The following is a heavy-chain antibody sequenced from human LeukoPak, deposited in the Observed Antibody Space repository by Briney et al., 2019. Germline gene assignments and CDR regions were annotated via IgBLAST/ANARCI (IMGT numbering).Heavy chain of an antibody. Sequence: AASVKVSCKASGYTFTGYYMHWVRQAPGQGLEWMGWINPNSGGTNYAQKFQGRVTMTRDTSISTAYMELSRLRSDDTAVYYCARARAVAVANWFDPWGQGTLVTVSS. D-gene: IGHD6-19*01. CDR3: ARARAVAVANWFDP. J-gene: IGHJ5*02. CDR1: GYTFTGYY. V-gene: IGHV1-2*02. CDR2: INPNSGGT.